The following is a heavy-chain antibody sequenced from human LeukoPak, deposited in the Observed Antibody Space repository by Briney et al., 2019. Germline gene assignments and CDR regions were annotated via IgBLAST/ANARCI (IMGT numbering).Heavy chain of an antibody. CDR3: TTGRQ. J-gene: IGHJ4*02. CDR2: IRSNTDGGTT. CDR1: GFTFSKAW. Sequence: PGGSLRLSCAASGFTFSKAWMSWVRQTPGKGLEWVGRIRSNTDGGTTDYAAPVKGRFSISRDDSENTLYLQMNSLKSEDTAVYYCTTGRQWGQGTLVTISS. V-gene: IGHV3-15*01.